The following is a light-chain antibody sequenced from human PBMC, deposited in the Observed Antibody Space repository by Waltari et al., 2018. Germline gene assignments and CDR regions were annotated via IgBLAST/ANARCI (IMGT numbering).Light chain of an antibody. J-gene: IGLJ3*02. V-gene: IGLV2-14*03. CDR3: LSYTTSYTWL. CDR2: DVN. CDR1: SRDLGTYDF. Sequence: QSALTQPASVSGSPGQSLTIPSAGSSRDLGTYDFFTWYQQLPGTVPKLILFDVNKRPSGISARFSGSKSGNTASLTISGLLPEDEADYFCLSYTTSYTWLFGGGTRVTVL.